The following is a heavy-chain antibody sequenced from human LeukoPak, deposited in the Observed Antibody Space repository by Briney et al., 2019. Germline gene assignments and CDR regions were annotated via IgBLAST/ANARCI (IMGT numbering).Heavy chain of an antibody. D-gene: IGHD6-6*01. CDR2: IYYSGST. CDR1: GGSISNYY. Sequence: SETLSLTCTVSGGSISNYYWGWIRQPPGKGLEWIGSIYYSGSTYYNPSLKSRVTISVDTSKNQFSLKLSSVTAADTAVYYCARGPVGQLVHPYFDYWGQGTLVTVSS. CDR3: ARGPVGQLVHPYFDY. J-gene: IGHJ4*02. V-gene: IGHV4-39*07.